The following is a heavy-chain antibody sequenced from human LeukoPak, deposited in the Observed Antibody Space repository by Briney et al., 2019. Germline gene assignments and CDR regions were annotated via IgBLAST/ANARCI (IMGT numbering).Heavy chain of an antibody. D-gene: IGHD3-22*01. J-gene: IGHJ4*02. CDR2: ISAYNGNT. CDR1: GYTFTSYG. Sequence: VSVKVSCKASGYTFTSYGISWVRQAPGQGLEWMGWISAYNGNTNYAQKLQGRVTMTTDTSTSTAYMELRSLRSDDTAVYYCARDTSGGGNYYDSSGYYPFDYWGQGTLVTVSS. CDR3: ARDTSGGGNYYDSSGYYPFDY. V-gene: IGHV1-18*01.